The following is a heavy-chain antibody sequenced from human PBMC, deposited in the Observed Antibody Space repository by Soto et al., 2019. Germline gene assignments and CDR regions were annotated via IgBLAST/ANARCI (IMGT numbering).Heavy chain of an antibody. V-gene: IGHV1-58*01. CDR2: IVVGSGNT. J-gene: IGHJ4*02. CDR1: GFTFTSSA. Sequence: ASVKVSCKASGFTFTSSAVQWVRQARGQRLEWIGWIVVGSGNTNYAQKFQERVTITRDMSTSTAYMELSSLRSEDTAVYYCAAGVPIVGXTNYWGQGTLVTVSS. CDR3: AAGVPIVGXTNY. D-gene: IGHD1-26*01.